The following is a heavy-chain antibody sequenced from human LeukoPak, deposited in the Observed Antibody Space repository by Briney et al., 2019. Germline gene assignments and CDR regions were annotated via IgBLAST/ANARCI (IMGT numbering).Heavy chain of an antibody. CDR1: GFTFSSYW. CDR3: ARTYGSGSYGEYFQH. J-gene: IGHJ1*01. Sequence: GGSLRLSCAASGFTFSSYWMSWVRQAPGKGLEWVANIKQDGSEKYYVDSVKGRFTISRDNAKNSLYLQMNSLRAEDTAVYYCARTYGSGSYGEYFQHWSQGTLVTVSS. V-gene: IGHV3-7*01. D-gene: IGHD3-10*01. CDR2: IKQDGSEK.